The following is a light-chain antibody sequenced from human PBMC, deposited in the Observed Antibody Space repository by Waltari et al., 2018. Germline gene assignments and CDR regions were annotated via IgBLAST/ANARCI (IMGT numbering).Light chain of an antibody. CDR3: MHAIEVLT. V-gene: IGKV2-28*01. CDR2: LGS. Sequence: EILMTQSPVSLTVTPGEPASISCRSSQSLLRSNGFTYLDWYLQKPGQSPQVLIFLGSNRPSGVPDRFSGSGSGTDFTLKISRVEAEDVGVYYCMHAIEVLTFGGGTKVEIK. J-gene: IGKJ4*01. CDR1: QSLLRSNGFTY.